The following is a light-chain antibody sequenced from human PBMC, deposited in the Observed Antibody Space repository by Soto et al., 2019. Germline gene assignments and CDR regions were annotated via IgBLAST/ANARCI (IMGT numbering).Light chain of an antibody. V-gene: IGKV1-39*01. CDR1: QRVNNY. CDR3: QQNYSPPPIT. CDR2: AAS. J-gene: IGKJ5*01. Sequence: DVQMTQSPSSLSASVGDRVTITCRASQRVNNYLNWYQQKPGEAPKLLISAASSLQIGVPSRFGGSGSGTDFTLAISGLQPEDFATYYCQQNYSPPPITFGQGTRLEI.